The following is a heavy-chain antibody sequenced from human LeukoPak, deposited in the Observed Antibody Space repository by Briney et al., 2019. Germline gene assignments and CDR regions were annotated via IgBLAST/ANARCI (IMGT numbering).Heavy chain of an antibody. J-gene: IGHJ5*02. V-gene: IGHV1-69*04. CDR2: IIPILGIA. Sequence: GASVKVSCKASGGTFSSYAISWVRQAPGQGLEWMGRIIPILGIANYAQKFQGRVTITADKSTSTAYMELSSLRSEDTAVYYCARHGGYYYDSSGYYHDTWGQGTLVTVSS. CDR1: GGTFSSYA. CDR3: ARHGGYYYDSSGYYHDT. D-gene: IGHD3-22*01.